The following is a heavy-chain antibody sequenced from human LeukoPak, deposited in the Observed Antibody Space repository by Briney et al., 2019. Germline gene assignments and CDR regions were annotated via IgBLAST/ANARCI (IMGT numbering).Heavy chain of an antibody. V-gene: IGHV3-30*02. D-gene: IGHD3-22*01. J-gene: IGHJ4*02. CDR2: IRYDGSNK. CDR3: AKDMDYYYDSSGYYPRGDY. CDR1: GFTCSSYG. Sequence: GGSLRLSCAASGFTCSSYGTHWVRQAPGKGLEWVAFIRYDGSNKYYADSVKGRFTISRDNSKNTLYLQMNSLRAEDTAVYYCAKDMDYYYDSSGYYPRGDYWGQGTLVTVSS.